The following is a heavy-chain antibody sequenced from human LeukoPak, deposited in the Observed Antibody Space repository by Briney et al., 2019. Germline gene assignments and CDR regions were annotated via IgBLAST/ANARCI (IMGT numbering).Heavy chain of an antibody. V-gene: IGHV3-30*04. CDR2: ISHDGGND. D-gene: IGHD3-10*01. CDR3: VGSPTYYYMDV. CDR1: WSTFRNHA. Sequence: TGGSLRLSCVASWSTFRNHAIHWVRQAPGKGLEWVTVISHDGGNDYYRDSVKGRFTPSRDNSKNTVLLQMNSLSPDDTAVYYCVGSPTYYYMDVWGKGTTVTVSS. J-gene: IGHJ6*03.